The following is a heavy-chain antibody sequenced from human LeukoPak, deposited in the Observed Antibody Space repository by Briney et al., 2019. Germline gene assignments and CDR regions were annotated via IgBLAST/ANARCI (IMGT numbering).Heavy chain of an antibody. CDR3: ARGWMEIRAFDI. CDR2: INHSGST. Sequence: PSETLSLTCAVYGGSFSGYYWSWIRQPPGKGLEWIGEINHSGSTNYNPSLKSRVTISVGTSKNQFSLKLSSVTAADTAVYYCARGWMEIRAFDIWGQGTMVTVSS. J-gene: IGHJ3*02. V-gene: IGHV4-34*01. CDR1: GGSFSGYY. D-gene: IGHD2-2*03.